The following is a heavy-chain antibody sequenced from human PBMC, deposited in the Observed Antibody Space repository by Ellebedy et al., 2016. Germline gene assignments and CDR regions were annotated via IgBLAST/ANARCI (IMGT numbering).Heavy chain of an antibody. CDR3: ARRMGEPDAFDI. D-gene: IGHD3-16*01. J-gene: IGHJ3*02. Sequence: GDSLKISCKGSGYSFTSYWIGWVRQMPGKGLEWMGIIYPGDSDIRNSPSFQGQVTISADKSISTAYLQWSSLRASDTAMYYCARRMGEPDAFDIWGQGTMVTVSS. V-gene: IGHV5-51*01. CDR2: IYPGDSDI. CDR1: GYSFTSYW.